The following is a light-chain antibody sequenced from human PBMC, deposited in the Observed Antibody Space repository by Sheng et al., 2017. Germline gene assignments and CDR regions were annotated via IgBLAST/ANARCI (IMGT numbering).Light chain of an antibody. J-gene: IGLJ1*01. CDR3: QSADSSGNYPLV. CDR2: KGT. V-gene: IGLV3-25*03. CDR1: TLSNQH. Sequence: SSELTQPPSVSVSPGQTARITCSGDTLSNQHVYWYQQRPGQAPVLVMSKGTERPSGIPERFSGSTSGTTVTLTISGVQAEDEAAYFCQSADSSGNYPLVFGSGTKVTVL.